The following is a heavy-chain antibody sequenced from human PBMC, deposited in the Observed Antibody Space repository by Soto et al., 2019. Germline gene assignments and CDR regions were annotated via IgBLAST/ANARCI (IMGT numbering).Heavy chain of an antibody. CDR3: ARVAAAGMAPYYYYYGMDV. CDR2: IYPRDSDT. J-gene: IGHJ6*02. V-gene: IGHV5-51*01. Sequence: PGESLKISCKGSAYSFTSCCLGWVRQMPGKGLEWMAIIYPRDSDTTYSPSFPGQVTLSADKSSSTAYLQWSSLKVSDTAMYYCARVAAAGMAPYYYYYGMDVWGQGPTVTVSS. CDR1: AYSFTSCC. D-gene: IGHD6-13*01.